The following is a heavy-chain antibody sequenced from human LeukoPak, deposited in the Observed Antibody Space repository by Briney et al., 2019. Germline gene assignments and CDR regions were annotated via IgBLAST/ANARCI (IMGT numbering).Heavy chain of an antibody. D-gene: IGHD3-22*01. CDR2: ISYDGSNK. CDR3: AREWLGAFDI. Sequence: GGSLRLSCAASGFTFSSYGMHWVRQAPGKGLEWVAVISYDGSNKYYADSVKGRFTISRDNSKNTLYLQMNSLGAEDTAVYYCAREWLGAFDIWGQGTMVTVSS. J-gene: IGHJ3*02. CDR1: GFTFSSYG. V-gene: IGHV3-30*03.